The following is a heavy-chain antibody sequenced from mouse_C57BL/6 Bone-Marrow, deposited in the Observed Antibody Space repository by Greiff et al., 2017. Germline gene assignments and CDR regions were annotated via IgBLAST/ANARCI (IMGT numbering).Heavy chain of an antibody. D-gene: IGHD1-1*01. CDR3: AREILRSFDY. V-gene: IGHV1-64*01. Sequence: QVQLQQSGAELVKPGASVKLSCKASGYTFTSYWMHWVKQRPGQGLEWIGMIHPNSGSTNYNEKFKSKATLTVDKSTSPAYMQLSSLTSEDAAVYYCAREILRSFDYWGQGTTLTVSS. CDR1: GYTFTSYW. CDR2: IHPNSGST. J-gene: IGHJ2*01.